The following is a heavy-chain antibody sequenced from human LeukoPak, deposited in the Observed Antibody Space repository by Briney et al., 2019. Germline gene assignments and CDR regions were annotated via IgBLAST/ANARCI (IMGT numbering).Heavy chain of an antibody. CDR2: ISWNSGSI. Sequence: PGRSLRLSCSASGFTFADYAMHWVRQVPGKGLEWVSSISWNSGSIGYADSVKGRFTLSRDNAKNYPYLQMNSLRAEDTALYYCAKDRSSSSSYFDYWGQGTLVTVSS. CDR1: GFTFADYA. V-gene: IGHV3-9*01. CDR3: AKDRSSSSSYFDY. D-gene: IGHD6-6*01. J-gene: IGHJ4*02.